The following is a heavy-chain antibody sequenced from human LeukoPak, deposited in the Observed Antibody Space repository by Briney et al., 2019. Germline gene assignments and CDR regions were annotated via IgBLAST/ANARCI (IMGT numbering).Heavy chain of an antibody. CDR1: GYSFTSFW. D-gene: IGHD2-21*02. J-gene: IGHJ4*02. V-gene: IGHV5-51*01. CDR3: ARHDSPGGGDCIDY. Sequence: GESLKISCKGFGYSFTSFWIGWVREIPGEGMEWVWIIYLGVSDTRYSPSIQRLVTISADKSISTANLQCSSLKASDTAMYYCARHDSPGGGDCIDYWGQGTLVTVSS. CDR2: IYLGVSDT.